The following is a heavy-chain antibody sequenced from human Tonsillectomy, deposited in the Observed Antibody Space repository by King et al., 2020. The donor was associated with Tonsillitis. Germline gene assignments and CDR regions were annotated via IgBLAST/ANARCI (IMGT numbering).Heavy chain of an antibody. D-gene: IGHD1-26*01. Sequence: QLQESGPGLVKPSETLSLTCTVSGGSISNYFWSWIRQPPGKGLEWIGYIYYSGSTNYNPSLKSRVIMSVDTSKNQFSLKVNSVTAADTAGYYCARLQGSLDYWGQGTVVTVSS. CDR1: GGSISNYF. CDR2: IYYSGST. J-gene: IGHJ4*02. CDR3: ARLQGSLDY. V-gene: IGHV4-59*01.